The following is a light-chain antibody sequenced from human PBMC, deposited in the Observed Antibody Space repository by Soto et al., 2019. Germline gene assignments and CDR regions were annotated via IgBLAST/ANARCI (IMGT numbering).Light chain of an antibody. CDR1: QTVDSNF. CDR2: AAS. CDR3: LKYGSSPGWT. V-gene: IGKV3-20*01. J-gene: IGKJ1*01. Sequence: DIVLTQSPGTLSLSPGERATLSCRASQTVDSNFLAWYQQKPGQAPRLLIYAASTRATGIPDRFSGSGSGTDFTLTISRLDPEDFAVYYCLKYGSSPGWTFDPGTKVEIK.